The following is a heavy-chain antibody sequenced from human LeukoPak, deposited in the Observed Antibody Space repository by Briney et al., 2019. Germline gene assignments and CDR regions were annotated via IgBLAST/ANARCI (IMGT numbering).Heavy chain of an antibody. CDR1: GLSVSSNY. CDR3: ARSFYDILIGYYQYFDY. J-gene: IGHJ4*02. D-gene: IGHD3-9*01. Sequence: GGSLRLSCVASGLSVSSNYMSWVRQAPGKWLEWVSVIYRDGSSYYAESVKGRFTISRDNSKNTLYSQMNSLRAEDTAVYYCARSFYDILIGYYQYFDYWGQGTLVTVSS. V-gene: IGHV3-66*01. CDR2: IYRDGSS.